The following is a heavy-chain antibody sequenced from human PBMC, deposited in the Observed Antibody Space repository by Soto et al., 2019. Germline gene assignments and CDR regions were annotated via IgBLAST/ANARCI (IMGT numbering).Heavy chain of an antibody. CDR3: ASGGVGDAFDI. Sequence: PSETLSLTCAVSGYSISSGYYWGWIRQPPGKGLEWIGSIYHSGSTYYNPSLKSRVTTSVDTSKNQFSLKLSSVTAADTAVYYCASGGVGDAFDIWGQGTMVIVSS. CDR2: IYHSGST. D-gene: IGHD3-3*01. J-gene: IGHJ3*02. CDR1: GYSISSGYY. V-gene: IGHV4-38-2*01.